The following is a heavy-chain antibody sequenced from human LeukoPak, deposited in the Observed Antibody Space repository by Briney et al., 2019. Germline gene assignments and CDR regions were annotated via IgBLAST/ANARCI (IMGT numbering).Heavy chain of an antibody. CDR1: GYTFTGNY. CDR2: INPNSGDT. V-gene: IGHV1-2*02. J-gene: IGHJ4*02. Sequence: ASVWVSCKASGYTFTGNYIHWVRQAPGQGLEWMGWINPNSGDTNSPQNFQGRVTMTRDTSINTAYMELKSLTSDDTAVYYCARSLSGDVWGPGSPVTVSS. CDR3: ARSLSGDV. D-gene: IGHD3-10*01.